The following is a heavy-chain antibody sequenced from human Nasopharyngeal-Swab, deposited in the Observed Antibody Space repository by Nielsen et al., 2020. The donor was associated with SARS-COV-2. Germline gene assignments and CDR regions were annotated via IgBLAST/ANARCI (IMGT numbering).Heavy chain of an antibody. J-gene: IGHJ4*02. CDR3: AREPGGAAAGPLFDY. Sequence: WIRQSPSRGLEWLGRTYYRSKWYNDYAVSVKSRITINPDTSKNQFSLQLNSVTPEDTAVYYCAREPGGAAAGPLFDYWGQGTPVAVSS. CDR2: TYYRSKWYN. V-gene: IGHV6-1*01. D-gene: IGHD6-13*01.